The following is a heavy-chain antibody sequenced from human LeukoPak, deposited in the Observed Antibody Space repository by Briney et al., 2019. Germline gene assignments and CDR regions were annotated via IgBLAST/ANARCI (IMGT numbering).Heavy chain of an antibody. D-gene: IGHD6-6*01. CDR2: ISYTGTYI. V-gene: IGHV3-21*01. CDR1: AFSLNAYN. J-gene: IGHJ6*03. CDR3: ARDGGSSPGYYYYYMDV. Sequence: PGGSLRLSCAASAFSLNAYNMNWIRQAPGKGLEWVSSISYTGTYIYYADSVKGRFTISRDNAQNSLFLQMSGLRAEDTAVYYCARDGGSSPGYYYYYMDVWGQGSTVTVSS.